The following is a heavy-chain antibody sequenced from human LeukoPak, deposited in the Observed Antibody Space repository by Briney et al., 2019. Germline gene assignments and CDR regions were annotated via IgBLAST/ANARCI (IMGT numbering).Heavy chain of an antibody. CDR2: ISYDRSNK. J-gene: IGHJ4*02. Sequence: GRSLRLSCVVSGFTFSSYGMHWVRQAPGKGLEWVAVISYDRSNKYYADSVKGRFTISRDNSKNTLYLQMNSLRAEDTAVYYCAKRGYYYDSSGYYSRTYFDYWGPGTLVIVSS. V-gene: IGHV3-30*18. CDR3: AKRGYYYDSSGYYSRTYFDY. D-gene: IGHD3-22*01. CDR1: GFTFSSYG.